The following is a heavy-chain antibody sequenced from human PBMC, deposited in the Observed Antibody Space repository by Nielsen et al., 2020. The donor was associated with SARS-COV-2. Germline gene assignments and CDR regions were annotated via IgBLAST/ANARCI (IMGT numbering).Heavy chain of an antibody. CDR3: ARHLRPYGGNSGWFDP. D-gene: IGHD4-23*01. Sequence: CKCSGYSHTRYWIGWLRQMPGKDLEWMGIIYPGDSDTRYSPSFQGQVTIPADKSISNAYLQLSKLKASDNAMYYCARHLRPYGGNSGWFDPWGQGTLVTVSS. J-gene: IGHJ5*02. V-gene: IGHV5-51*01. CDR1: GYSHTRYW. CDR2: IYPGDSDT.